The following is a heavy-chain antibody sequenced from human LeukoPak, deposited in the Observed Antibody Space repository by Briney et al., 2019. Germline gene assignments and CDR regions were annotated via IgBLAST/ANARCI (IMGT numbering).Heavy chain of an antibody. CDR1: GFRFTDYW. D-gene: IGHD3-10*01. CDR2: IYPDDSDI. CDR3: ARHTSGVRAVTPRVDP. Sequence: GESLKISRKGSGFRFTDYWIAWVRQIPGKGLEWMGIIYPDDSDIRYSPSFQGQVTISADKSISTAYLQWRSLKASDTAMYYCARHTSGVRAVTPRVDPWGQGALVSVSS. J-gene: IGHJ5*02. V-gene: IGHV5-51*01.